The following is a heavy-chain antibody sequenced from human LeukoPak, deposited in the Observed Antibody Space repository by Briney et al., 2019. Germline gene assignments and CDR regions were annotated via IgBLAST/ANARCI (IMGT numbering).Heavy chain of an antibody. CDR1: GYTFTSYG. D-gene: IGHD3-10*01. CDR3: ARYPMVRGVIVNYYYYYMDV. V-gene: IGHV1-18*01. CDR2: ISAYNGNT. J-gene: IGHJ6*03. Sequence: ASVKVSCKASGYTFTSYGISWVRQAPGQGLEWMGWISAYNGNTNYAQKLQGRVTMTTDTSTSTAYMELRSLRSDDTAVYYCARYPMVRGVIVNYYYYYMDVWGKGTTVTVSS.